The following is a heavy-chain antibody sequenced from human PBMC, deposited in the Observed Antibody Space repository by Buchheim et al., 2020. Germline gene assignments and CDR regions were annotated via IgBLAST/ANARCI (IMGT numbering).Heavy chain of an antibody. V-gene: IGHV3-48*02. CDR2: ISSSSSTI. D-gene: IGHD2-21*01. CDR1: GFTFSSYS. Sequence: EVQLVESGGGLVQPGGSLRLSCAASGFTFSSYSMNWVRQAPGKGLEWVSYISSSSSTIYYADSVKGRFTISRDNAKNSLYLQMNSLRDEDTAVYYCARRPDNQGGYIVALERPVNWFDPWGQGTL. J-gene: IGHJ5*02. CDR3: ARRPDNQGGYIVALERPVNWFDP.